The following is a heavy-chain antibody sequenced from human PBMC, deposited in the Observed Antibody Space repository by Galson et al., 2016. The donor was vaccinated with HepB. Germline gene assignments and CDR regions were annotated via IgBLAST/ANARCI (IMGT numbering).Heavy chain of an antibody. J-gene: IGHJ6*02. D-gene: IGHD1-26*01. CDR2: ISNSSSTI. V-gene: IGHV3-48*02. CDR3: ASFFSGSYSALGDYYYGMDV. Sequence: SLRLSCAASGFTFNNYGMNWVRQAPGKGLEWVSYISNSSSTIYYADSVKGRLTISRDNAKNSLYLQRNSLRDEDTAVYYFASFFSGSYSALGDYYYGMDVWGQGTTVTVSS. CDR1: GFTFNNYG.